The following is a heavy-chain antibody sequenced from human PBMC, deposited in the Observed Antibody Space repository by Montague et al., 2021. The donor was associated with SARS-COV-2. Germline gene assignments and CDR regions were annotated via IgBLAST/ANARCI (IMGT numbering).Heavy chain of an antibody. Sequence: SETLSLTCTVSGGSIITSNYYWGWLRQPPGKGLDWIGSGGYSRSTSYNPSLTSRVTISVDTSKNQFTLKLTSVTAADTAVYYCARHVVRCPGAMDWFDPWGQGTLVAVSS. CDR1: GGSIITSNYY. V-gene: IGHV4-39*01. CDR2: GGYSRST. CDR3: ARHVVRCPGAMDWFDP. J-gene: IGHJ5*02. D-gene: IGHD2-2*01.